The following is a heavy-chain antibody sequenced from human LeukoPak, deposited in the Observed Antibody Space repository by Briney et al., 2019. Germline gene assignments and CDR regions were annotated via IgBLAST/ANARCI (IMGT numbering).Heavy chain of an antibody. CDR1: GGSIRSTSYY. Sequence: SETLSLTCTVSGGSIRSTSYYWGWIRQPPGKGLEWIGSIYYSGSTYYNPSLKSRVTISVDTSKNQFSLKLSSVTAADTAVYYCARDWIGYCSGGSCSPFDYWGQGTLVTVSS. J-gene: IGHJ4*02. D-gene: IGHD2-15*01. CDR3: ARDWIGYCSGGSCSPFDY. V-gene: IGHV4-39*02. CDR2: IYYSGST.